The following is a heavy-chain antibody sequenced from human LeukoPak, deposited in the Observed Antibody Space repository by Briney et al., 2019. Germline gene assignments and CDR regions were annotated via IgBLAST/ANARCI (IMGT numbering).Heavy chain of an antibody. D-gene: IGHD3-22*01. CDR1: GGSISSGDYY. CDR2: IYYSGST. V-gene: IGHV4-30-4*01. J-gene: IGHJ6*02. Sequence: SVTLSLTCAVSGGSISSGDYYWSWIRQPPGKGLEWIGYIYYSGSTYYDPSLKSRVTISVDTSKNQFSLKLSSVTAADTAVYYCARDRNYYDSSGQSWVYYYGMDVWGQGTTVTVSS. CDR3: ARDRNYYDSSGQSWVYYYGMDV.